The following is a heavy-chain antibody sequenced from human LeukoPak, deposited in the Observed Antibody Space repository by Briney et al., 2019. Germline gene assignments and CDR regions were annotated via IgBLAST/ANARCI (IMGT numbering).Heavy chain of an antibody. D-gene: IGHD2-15*01. Sequence: PSETLSLTCTVSGGSISSYYWSWIRQPPGKGLEWIGYIYYSGSTNYNPSLKSRVTISLETSKKQFSLKLNSVTAADTAVYYCARHSYCSGGSCYQYYYMDVWGKGTTVTISS. J-gene: IGHJ6*03. CDR2: IYYSGST. V-gene: IGHV4-59*08. CDR3: ARHSYCSGGSCYQYYYMDV. CDR1: GGSISSYY.